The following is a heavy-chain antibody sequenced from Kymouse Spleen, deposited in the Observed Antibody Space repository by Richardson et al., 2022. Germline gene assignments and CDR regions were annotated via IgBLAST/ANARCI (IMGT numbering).Heavy chain of an antibody. J-gene: IGHJ4*02. Sequence: EVQLVESGGGLVQPGRSLRLSCAASGFTFDDYAMHWVRQAPGKGLEWVSGISWNSGSIGYADSVKGRFTISRDNAKNSLYLQMNSLRAEDTALYYCAKDMGPYSSGWFDYWGQGTLVTVSS. CDR3: AKDMGPYSSGWFDY. V-gene: IGHV3-9*01. CDR2: ISWNSGSI. CDR1: GFTFDDYA. D-gene: IGHD6-19*01.